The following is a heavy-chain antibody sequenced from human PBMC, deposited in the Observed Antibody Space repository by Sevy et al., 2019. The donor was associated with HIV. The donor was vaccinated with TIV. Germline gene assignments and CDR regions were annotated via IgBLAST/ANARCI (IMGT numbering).Heavy chain of an antibody. CDR1: GFTFSSYD. Sequence: GGSLRLSCAASGFTFSSYDMSWVRQAPGKGLEWVAGITDSGGTTYYADSVKGRFTISRDNSKNTLSLQMNSLRAEDTAIYYCAKDSGWTHVYWGQGTLVTVSS. J-gene: IGHJ4*02. CDR3: AKDSGWTHVY. V-gene: IGHV3-23*01. D-gene: IGHD6-19*01. CDR2: ITDSGGTT.